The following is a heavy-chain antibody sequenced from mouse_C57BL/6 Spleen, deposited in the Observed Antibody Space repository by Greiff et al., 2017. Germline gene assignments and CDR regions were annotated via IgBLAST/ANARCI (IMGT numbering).Heavy chain of an antibody. CDR3: ARHYYEYDGNWYFDV. Sequence: SGGGLVKPGGSLKLSCAASGFTFSDYGMHWVRQAPEKGLEWVAYISSGSSTIYYADTVKGRFTISRDNAKNTLFLQMTSLRSEDTAMYYGARHYYEYDGNWYFDVWGTGTTVTVSS. CDR1: GFTFSDYG. CDR2: ISSGSSTI. D-gene: IGHD2-4*01. J-gene: IGHJ1*03. V-gene: IGHV5-17*01.